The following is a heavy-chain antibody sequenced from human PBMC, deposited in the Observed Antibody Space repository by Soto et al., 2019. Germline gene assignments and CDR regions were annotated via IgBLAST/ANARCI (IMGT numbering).Heavy chain of an antibody. D-gene: IGHD3-10*01. V-gene: IGHV3-23*01. CDR1: GFAFSDSA. Sequence: EVQLLESGGGLVQPGGSLRLSCVASGFAFSDSAMRWVRQAPGKGPEWVSTISENIAYTYYADSVKGRFSISRDNSKNRVYLKINSLRAGDRPFYYCETYQRRPGVFGFWGQGPLFPVPS. CDR3: ETYQRRPGVFGF. CDR2: ISENIAYT. J-gene: IGHJ4*02.